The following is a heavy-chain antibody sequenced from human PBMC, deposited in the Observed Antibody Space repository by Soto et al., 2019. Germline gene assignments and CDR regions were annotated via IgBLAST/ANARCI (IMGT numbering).Heavy chain of an antibody. D-gene: IGHD3-10*01. CDR1: GFTFSSYA. CDR3: ARVTMVRGVFDAFDI. V-gene: IGHV3-30-3*01. J-gene: IGHJ3*02. CDR2: ISYDGSNK. Sequence: VQLVESGGGVVQPGRSLRLSCAASGFTFSSYAMHWVRQAPGKGLEWVAVISYDGSNKYYADSVKGRFPISRDNSKNTLYLQVNSLRAADTAVYYCARVTMVRGVFDAFDIWGRGTMVTVAS.